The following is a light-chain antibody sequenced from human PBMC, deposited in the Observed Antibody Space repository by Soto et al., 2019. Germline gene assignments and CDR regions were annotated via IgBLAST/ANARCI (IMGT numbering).Light chain of an antibody. CDR2: DVS. CDR1: SSDVGGYDF. Sequence: QSVLTQPASVSGSPGQSITISCTGTSSDVGGYDFVSWYQQHPGKGPKLMIYDVSNRPSGVSNRFSGSKSGNTASLTISGLQTEDEAAYYCSSFTSTSTLVFGGGTKLTVL. V-gene: IGLV2-14*01. CDR3: SSFTSTSTLV. J-gene: IGLJ3*02.